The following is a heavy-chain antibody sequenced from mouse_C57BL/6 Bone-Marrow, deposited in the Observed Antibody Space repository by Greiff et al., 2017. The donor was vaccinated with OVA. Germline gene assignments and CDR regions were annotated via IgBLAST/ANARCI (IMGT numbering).Heavy chain of an antibody. CDR2: INPYNGGT. V-gene: IGHV1-19*01. D-gene: IGHD2-2*01. J-gene: IGHJ2*01. CDR3: ANGYDVLYYYGY. Sequence: VQLQQSGPVLVKPGASVKMSCKASGYTFTDYYMNWEKQSHGKSLEWIGVINPYNGGTSYNQTFKGKATLTVDKSSSTAYMELYSLTSEDSADYYCANGYDVLYYYGYWGKGTTLTVAS. CDR1: GYTFTDYY.